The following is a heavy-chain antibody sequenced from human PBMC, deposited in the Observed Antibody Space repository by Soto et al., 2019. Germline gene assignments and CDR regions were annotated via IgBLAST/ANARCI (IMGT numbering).Heavy chain of an antibody. J-gene: IGHJ4*02. CDR1: GGSFSSDA. CDR2: IIPIFGTA. Sequence: SVQLSWKAAGGSFSSDAISLVRQAPGQGLEWRGGIIPIFGTANYAQKFQGRVTITADESTSRAYMELSSLRSEDTAVYYCARAFPYCGGDCYSYYFEYWGQGTLVTVS. V-gene: IGHV1-69*01. D-gene: IGHD2-21*02. CDR3: ARAFPYCGGDCYSYYFEY.